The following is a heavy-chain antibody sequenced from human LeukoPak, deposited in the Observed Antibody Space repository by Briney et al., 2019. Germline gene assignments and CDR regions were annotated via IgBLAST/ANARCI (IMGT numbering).Heavy chain of an antibody. Sequence: SETLSLTCTVSGGSIRSGDFYWSWIRQPPGTGLEWIGYIYYSGSTNYKPSLKSRVTISKDTSKNQFSLKLSSVTAADTAVYYCGRETYSGTQRGFDYWGQGTLVTVSS. V-gene: IGHV4-30-4*01. CDR3: GRETYSGTQRGFDY. D-gene: IGHD1-26*01. CDR1: GGSIRSGDFY. CDR2: IYYSGST. J-gene: IGHJ4*02.